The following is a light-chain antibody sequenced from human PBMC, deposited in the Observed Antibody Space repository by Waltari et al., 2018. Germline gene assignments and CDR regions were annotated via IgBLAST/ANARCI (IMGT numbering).Light chain of an antibody. V-gene: IGLV1-44*01. CDR1: SSNIGSNA. CDR3: AAWDESLNGVVV. J-gene: IGLJ2*01. CDR2: STN. Sequence: QSVLTQPPSVSGTPGQRVSISCSGSSSNIGSNAANWYQQLPGTAPKLLIYSTNQRPSGVPNRFSGSKSGTSGSLAISGLQSEDEGDYYCAAWDESLNGVVVFGGGTKLTVL.